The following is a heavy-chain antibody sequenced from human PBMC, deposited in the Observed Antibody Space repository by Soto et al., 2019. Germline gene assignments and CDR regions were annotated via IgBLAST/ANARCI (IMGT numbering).Heavy chain of an antibody. CDR1: GYTYTSNC. J-gene: IGHJ3*02. Sequence: ASVKPSSKASGYTYTSNCLSWVRQDPGQGLEWMGWISAYNGNTNYAQKLQGRVTMTTDTSTSTAYMELRSLRSDDTAVYYCARDLEWLLLGRDAFDIWGQGTMVTLSS. V-gene: IGHV1-18*01. D-gene: IGHD3-22*01. CDR3: ARDLEWLLLGRDAFDI. CDR2: ISAYNGNT.